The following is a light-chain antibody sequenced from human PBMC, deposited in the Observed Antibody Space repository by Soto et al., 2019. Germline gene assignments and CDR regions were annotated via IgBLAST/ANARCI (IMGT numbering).Light chain of an antibody. CDR1: EGISGR. Sequence: IQLTQSPSSLSASVGDRVTITCRASEGISGRLAWYQRKPGKVPTLLISPAPSFQSGVPSRFSGSASGTDFSLTITSLQPEDFATYYCLQLYRYPLTFGGGTTVDIK. J-gene: IGKJ4*01. V-gene: IGKV1-9*01. CDR3: LQLYRYPLT. CDR2: PAP.